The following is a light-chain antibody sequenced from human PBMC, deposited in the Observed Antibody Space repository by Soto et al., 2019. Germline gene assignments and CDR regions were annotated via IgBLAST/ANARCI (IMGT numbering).Light chain of an antibody. J-gene: IGLJ1*01. CDR3: SSFTGSSTLV. V-gene: IGLV2-14*01. CDR1: SSDVGAYDH. Sequence: QSALTQPASVSGSPGQSITISCSGTSSDVGAYDHVSWYQQYPGKAPKFIIFEVSNRPSGVSNRFSGSKSGNTASLTISGLQAEDEADYYCSSFTGSSTLVFGSGTKLTVL. CDR2: EVS.